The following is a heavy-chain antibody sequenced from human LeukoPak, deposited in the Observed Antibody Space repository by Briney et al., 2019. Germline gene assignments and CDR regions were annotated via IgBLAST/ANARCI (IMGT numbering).Heavy chain of an antibody. D-gene: IGHD1-26*01. CDR1: GFTFSGYS. V-gene: IGHV3-21*01. CDR3: ARDDGVSGGDY. CDR2: FGTRSTSV. J-gene: IGHJ4*02. Sequence: GGSLRLSCTASGFTFSGYSMNWIRQAPGKGLEWVSSFGTRSTSVYHAGSVKGRFAISRDNAKNSLYLQMNSLRAEDTAVYYCARDDGVSGGDYWGQGTLVTVSS.